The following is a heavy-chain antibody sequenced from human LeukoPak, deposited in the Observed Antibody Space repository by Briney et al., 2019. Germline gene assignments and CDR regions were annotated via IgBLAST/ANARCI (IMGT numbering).Heavy chain of an antibody. V-gene: IGHV3-30-3*01. CDR1: GFTFSSYA. J-gene: IGHJ4*02. CDR2: ISYDGSNK. Sequence: GGSLRLSCAASGFTFSSYAMHWVRQAPGKGLEWVAVISYDGSNKYYADSVKGRFTISRDNSKNTLYLQMNSLRAEDTAVYYCARAHYDFWSGYFDYWGQGTLVTVSS. CDR3: ARAHYDFWSGYFDY. D-gene: IGHD3-3*01.